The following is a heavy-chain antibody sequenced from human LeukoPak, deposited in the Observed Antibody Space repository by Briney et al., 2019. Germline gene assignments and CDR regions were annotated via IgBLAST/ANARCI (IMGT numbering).Heavy chain of an antibody. Sequence: PSGTLSLTCGVSGGSIIGTNWWSWVRQPPGQGLEWIGEISLAGQTNYNPSLNGRVTMSLDKSSNQLSLHLTSVTAADTATYFCSRESGPFCPFGYWGQGTLVIVSS. CDR1: GGSIIGTNW. V-gene: IGHV4-4*02. J-gene: IGHJ4*02. CDR2: ISLAGQT. D-gene: IGHD1-26*01. CDR3: SRESGPFCPFGY.